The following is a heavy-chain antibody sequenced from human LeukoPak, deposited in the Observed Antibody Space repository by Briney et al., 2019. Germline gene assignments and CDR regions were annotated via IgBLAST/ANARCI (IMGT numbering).Heavy chain of an antibody. CDR3: AKDPGTSWTYYFDY. D-gene: IGHD2-2*01. V-gene: IGHV3-30*02. CDR2: IRDDGSNK. J-gene: IGHJ4*02. CDR1: GCTFSSYG. Sequence: GGSLRLSCAASGCTFSSYGMHWVRQAPGKGLEWVAFIRDDGSNKYYADSVKGRFTISRDNSKNTMYLQMTSLRAEDTAVYYCAKDPGTSWTYYFDYWGQGTLVTVSS.